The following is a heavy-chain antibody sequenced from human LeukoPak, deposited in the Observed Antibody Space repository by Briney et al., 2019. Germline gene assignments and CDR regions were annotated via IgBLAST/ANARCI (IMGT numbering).Heavy chain of an antibody. D-gene: IGHD2-21*02. Sequence: GGSLRLSCAASGFTFSNHAMKWVRQAPGKGLEWVSIISGSGTVTYYADSVKGRFTISRDNSKNTLYLQMNSLRAEDTALYYCARGLTAISFIDYWGQGTLVTVSS. CDR2: ISGSGTVT. CDR3: ARGLTAISFIDY. V-gene: IGHV3-23*01. J-gene: IGHJ4*02. CDR1: GFTFSNHA.